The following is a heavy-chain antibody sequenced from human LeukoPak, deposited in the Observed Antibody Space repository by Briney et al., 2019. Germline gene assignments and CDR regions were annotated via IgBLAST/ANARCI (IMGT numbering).Heavy chain of an antibody. D-gene: IGHD6-13*01. J-gene: IGHJ4*02. CDR1: GFTFSSYA. V-gene: IGHV3-23*01. Sequence: PGGSLRLSCAASGFTFSSYAMTWVRQAPGKWLEWVSAIGGSGRGGDTYYADSVKGRFTISRDNSNNTLYLQMSSLRAEDTALYYCAKDKAGSTAYYFDYWGQGTLVTVSS. CDR3: AKDKAGSTAYYFDY. CDR2: IGGSGRGGDT.